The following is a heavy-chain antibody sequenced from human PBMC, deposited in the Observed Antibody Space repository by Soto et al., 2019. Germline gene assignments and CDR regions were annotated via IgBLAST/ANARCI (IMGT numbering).Heavy chain of an antibody. Sequence: GASVKVSCKASGGTFSSYTISWVRQAPGQGLEWMGRIIPILGIANYAQKFQGRVTITADKSTSTAYMELSSLRSEDTAVYYCATTELWFGDLYYFDYWGQGTLVTVSS. D-gene: IGHD3-10*01. CDR1: GGTFSSYT. CDR2: IIPILGIA. V-gene: IGHV1-69*02. CDR3: ATTELWFGDLYYFDY. J-gene: IGHJ4*02.